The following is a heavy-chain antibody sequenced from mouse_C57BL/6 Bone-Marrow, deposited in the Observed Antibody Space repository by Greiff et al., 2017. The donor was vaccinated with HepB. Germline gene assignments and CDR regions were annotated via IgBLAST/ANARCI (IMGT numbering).Heavy chain of an antibody. D-gene: IGHD2-2*01. Sequence: QVQLQQPGAELVKPGASVKLSCKASGYTFTSYWMHWVKQRPGQGLEWIGMIHPNSGSTNYNEKFKSKATLTVDKSSSTAYMQLSSLTSEDSAVYYCARRGYDDYAMDYWGRGTSVTVSS. V-gene: IGHV1-64*01. CDR2: IHPNSGST. CDR3: ARRGYDDYAMDY. CDR1: GYTFTSYW. J-gene: IGHJ4*01.